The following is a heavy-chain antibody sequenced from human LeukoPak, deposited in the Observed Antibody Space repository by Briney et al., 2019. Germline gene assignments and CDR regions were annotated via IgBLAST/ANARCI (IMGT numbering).Heavy chain of an antibody. CDR3: ARHHSVVPLYTWFDP. J-gene: IGHJ5*02. D-gene: IGHD2-2*01. CDR1: GYSFTSYW. V-gene: IGHV5-51*01. Sequence: GESLKISCKGSGYSFTSYWIGWVRQMPGKGLEWMGIIYPGDSDTRYSPSSQGQVTISADKSISTAYLQWSSLKASDTAMYYCARHHSVVPLYTWFDPWGQGTLVTVSS. CDR2: IYPGDSDT.